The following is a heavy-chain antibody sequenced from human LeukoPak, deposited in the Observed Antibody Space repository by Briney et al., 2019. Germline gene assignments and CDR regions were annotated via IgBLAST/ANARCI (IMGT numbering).Heavy chain of an antibody. CDR1: GHTCTRYY. J-gene: IGHJ4*02. Sequence: ASVKVSCKASGHTCTRYYIHWARQAPGQGLEWMGVINPGSGNTNYAQKFQDRVTMTRDTSTGTVYMELSSLRSEDTAVYFCARVTGGANFDHWGQGTLVTVSS. CDR2: INPGSGNT. D-gene: IGHD1-14*01. V-gene: IGHV1-46*01. CDR3: ARVTGGANFDH.